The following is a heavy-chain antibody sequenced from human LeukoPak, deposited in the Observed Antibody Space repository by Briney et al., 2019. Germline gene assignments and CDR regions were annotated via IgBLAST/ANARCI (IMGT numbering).Heavy chain of an antibody. V-gene: IGHV1-18*01. CDR1: GYTFTSYG. D-gene: IGHD5-12*01. CDR2: ISAHNGNT. J-gene: IGHJ4*02. CDR3: ARRVPRGYGGYDIDY. Sequence: ASVKVSCKASGYTFTSYGISWVRQAPGQGLEWMGWISAHNGNTNYAQMLQDKVTMTRDTSTSTAYMDLRNLRSDDTAVYYCARRVPRGYGGYDIDYWGQGTLVTVSS.